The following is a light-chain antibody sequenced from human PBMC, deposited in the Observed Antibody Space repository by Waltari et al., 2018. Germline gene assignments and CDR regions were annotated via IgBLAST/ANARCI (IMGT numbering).Light chain of an antibody. V-gene: IGKV3-15*01. CDR2: GAS. Sequence: EIVMTQSPATLSVSPGERATLSCRARQSVSSNLAWYQQKPGQAPRLLIYGASTRATGIPARFSGSGSGTEFTLTISSLQSEDFAVYYCQQYNNWPPGTWTFGQGTKVEIK. CDR3: QQYNNWPPGTWT. CDR1: QSVSSN. J-gene: IGKJ1*01.